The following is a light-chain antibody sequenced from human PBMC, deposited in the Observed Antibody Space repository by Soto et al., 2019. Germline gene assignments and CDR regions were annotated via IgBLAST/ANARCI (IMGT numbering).Light chain of an antibody. Sequence: DIQMSQSPSTVCAYVGDSGTITCRASQSITTWLAWYQQRQGKAPKLLIYDVSSLQSGVPSRFSGSGSGTEFTLTISSLQPDDFATYYCQHYKMYSPWTLGQGTKVDIK. CDR2: DVS. CDR1: QSITTW. V-gene: IGKV1-5*01. J-gene: IGKJ1*01. CDR3: QHYKMYSPWT.